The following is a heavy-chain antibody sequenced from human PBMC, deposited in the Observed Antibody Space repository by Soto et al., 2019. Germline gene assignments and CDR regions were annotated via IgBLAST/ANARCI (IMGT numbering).Heavy chain of an antibody. Sequence: ASVKVSCKASGYTFTSYYMHWVRQAPGQGLEWMGIINPSGGSTSYAQKFQGRVTMTRDTSTSTVYMELSSLRSEDTAVYYCARDPAKYYYYYGMDVWGLGTTVTVSS. V-gene: IGHV1-46*01. CDR1: GYTFTSYY. CDR2: INPSGGST. J-gene: IGHJ6*02. CDR3: ARDPAKYYYYYGMDV. D-gene: IGHD6-25*01.